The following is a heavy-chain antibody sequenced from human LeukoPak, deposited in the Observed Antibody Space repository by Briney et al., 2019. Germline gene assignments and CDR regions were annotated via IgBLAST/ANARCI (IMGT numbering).Heavy chain of an antibody. CDR2: INPDGSTT. J-gene: IGHJ4*02. Sequence: GESLRLSCAASGFSFSRYWIHWVRQAPGKGLEWVSRINPDGSTTTYADSVKGRFTISRDNAENTVYLQMNSLRAEDTAVYYCARHRQKLRFLEWLLPPFDYWGQGTLVTVSS. D-gene: IGHD3-3*01. V-gene: IGHV3-74*01. CDR1: GFSFSRYW. CDR3: ARHRQKLRFLEWLLPPFDY.